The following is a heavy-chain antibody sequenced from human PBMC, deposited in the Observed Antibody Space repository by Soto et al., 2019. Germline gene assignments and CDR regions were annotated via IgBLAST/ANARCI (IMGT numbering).Heavy chain of an antibody. V-gene: IGHV1-69*08. Sequence: QVQLVQSGAEVKKPGSSVKVSCKASGGTFSSYTISWVRQAPGQGLEWMGRIIPILGIANYAQKFQGRVTITADKSTSTAYMELSSLRSEDTAVYYCARDGYGLRYFDSYYYGMDVWGQGTTVTVSS. CDR1: GGTFSSYT. CDR2: IIPILGIA. D-gene: IGHD3-9*01. CDR3: ARDGYGLRYFDSYYYGMDV. J-gene: IGHJ6*02.